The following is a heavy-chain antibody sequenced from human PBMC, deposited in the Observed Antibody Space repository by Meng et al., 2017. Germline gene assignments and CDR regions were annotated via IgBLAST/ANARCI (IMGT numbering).Heavy chain of an antibody. CDR1: GYTFTSYG. V-gene: IGHV1-18*01. CDR2: ISAYNGNT. D-gene: IGHD6-13*01. J-gene: IGHJ6*02. CDR3: ARRSQGLGYSSSWMYYYYYGMDV. Sequence: ASVKVSCKASGYTFTSYGISWVRQAPGQGLEWMGWISAYNGNTNYAQKLQGRVTMTTDTSTSTAYMELRSLRSDDTAVYYCARRSQGLGYSSSWMYYYYYGMDVWGQETTVTVSS.